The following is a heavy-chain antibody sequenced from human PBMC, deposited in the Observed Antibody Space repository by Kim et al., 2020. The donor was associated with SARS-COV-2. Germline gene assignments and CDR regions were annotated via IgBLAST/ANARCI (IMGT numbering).Heavy chain of an antibody. V-gene: IGHV1-3*04. CDR1: GYTFTSYA. D-gene: IGHD6-19*01. CDR2: INTGNGKT. J-gene: IGHJ4*02. CDR3: GSRPGIAVAGLDY. Sequence: ASVKVSCKASGYTFTSYAMHWVRQAPGQRLEWMGWINTGNGKTKYSQKFQDRVTITRDTSASTAYMELSSLTSEDTAVYYCGSRPGIAVAGLDYWGQGTL.